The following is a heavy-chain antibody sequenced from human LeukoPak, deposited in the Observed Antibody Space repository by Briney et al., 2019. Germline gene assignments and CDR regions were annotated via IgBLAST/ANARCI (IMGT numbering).Heavy chain of an antibody. Sequence: SETLSLTCTVSGGSISSYYWSWIRQPPGKGLEWIGYIYYSGSTNYNPSLKSRVTISVDTSKNQFSLKLSSVTAADTAVYYCARRRIGPIDYWGQGTLVTVPS. D-gene: IGHD3-16*01. J-gene: IGHJ4*02. CDR3: ARRRIGPIDY. V-gene: IGHV4-59*08. CDR2: IYYSGST. CDR1: GGSISSYY.